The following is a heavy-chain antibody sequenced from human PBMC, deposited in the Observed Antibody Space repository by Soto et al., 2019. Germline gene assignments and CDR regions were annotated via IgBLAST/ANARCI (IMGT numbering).Heavy chain of an antibody. V-gene: IGHV5-51*01. J-gene: IGHJ4*02. CDR3: ARIKAGYSSGWYYFDY. CDR1: GYSFTSYW. Sequence: GESLKISFKGSGYSFTSYWIGWVRQMPGKGLEWMGIIYPGDSDTRYSPSFQGQVTISADKSISTAYLQWSNLKASDTAMYYCARIKAGYSSGWYYFDYWGQGTLVTVSS. CDR2: IYPGDSDT. D-gene: IGHD6-19*01.